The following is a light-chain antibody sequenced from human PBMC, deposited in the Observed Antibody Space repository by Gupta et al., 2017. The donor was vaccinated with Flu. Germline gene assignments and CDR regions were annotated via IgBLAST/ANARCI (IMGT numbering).Light chain of an antibody. CDR2: GAS. V-gene: IGKV3-20*01. CDR1: QIISSDF. CDR3: QHYRFSPGT. Sequence: ELVLTQSPGTLSLSPGERAPLSCRASQIISSDFLAWYQQKPGQAPRLLIYGASSRATGIPDRFSGSGSGTDFTLTINRLEPEDLAVYYCQHYRFSPGTFGQGTKVEIK. J-gene: IGKJ1*01.